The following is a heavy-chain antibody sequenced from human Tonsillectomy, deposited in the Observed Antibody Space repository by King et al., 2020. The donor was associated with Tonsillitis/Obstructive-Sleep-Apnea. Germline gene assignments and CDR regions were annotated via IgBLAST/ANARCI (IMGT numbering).Heavy chain of an antibody. J-gene: IGHJ4*02. CDR1: GGSFSGYY. D-gene: IGHD2-2*01. CDR2: INHSGST. CDR3: ARGGGVVVPAAIYIYY. Sequence: VQLQQWGAGLLKPSETLSLTCAVYGGSFSGYYWSWIRQPPGKGLVWIGEINHSGSTKYNPYLKSRVTISVDTSNNQFSLKLSSVTAADTAVYYCARGGGVVVPAAIYIYYWGQGTLVTVSS. V-gene: IGHV4-34*01.